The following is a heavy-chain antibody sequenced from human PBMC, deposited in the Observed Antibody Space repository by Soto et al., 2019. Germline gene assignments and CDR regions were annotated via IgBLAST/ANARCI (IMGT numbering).Heavy chain of an antibody. CDR2: IYYSGST. J-gene: IGHJ5*02. V-gene: IGHV4-30-4*01. CDR1: GGSISSGDYY. D-gene: IGHD5-18*01. CDR3: ASDESRGYRYGNETS. Sequence: SEPLSLTCPVSGGSISSGDYYWSWIRQPPGKGLEWIGYIYYSGSTYYNPSLKSRVTISVDTSKNQFSLTLSSVTAEETDVYYCASDESRGYRYGNETSWGQGTRVNDSP.